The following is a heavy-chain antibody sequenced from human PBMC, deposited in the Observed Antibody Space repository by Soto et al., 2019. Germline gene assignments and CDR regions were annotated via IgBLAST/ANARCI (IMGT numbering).Heavy chain of an antibody. CDR1: GYTFTSYG. CDR2: ISAYNGNT. J-gene: IGHJ4*02. D-gene: IGHD3-22*01. V-gene: IGHV1-18*01. CDR3: ARPRQPVYYDSSGYYFDY. Sequence: ASVKVSCKASGYTFTSYGISWVRQAPGQGLEWMGWISAYNGNTNYAQKLQGRVTMTTDTSTSTAYMELRSLRSDDTAVYYCARPRQPVYYDSSGYYFDYWGQGTLVTVSS.